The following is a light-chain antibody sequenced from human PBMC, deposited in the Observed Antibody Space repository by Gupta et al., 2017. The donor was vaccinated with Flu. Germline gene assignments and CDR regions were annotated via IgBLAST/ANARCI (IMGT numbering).Light chain of an antibody. CDR2: GAS. Sequence: DIQLTQSPSFLSASVGDRVTITCRASQGISSHLAWFQQKSGKAPKILIYGASTLQSGVPSRISGSGSGTEFTLTISSLQPEDFATYYCQQLNSYPLTFGQGTRLEIK. V-gene: IGKV1-9*01. CDR1: QGISSH. CDR3: QQLNSYPLT. J-gene: IGKJ5*01.